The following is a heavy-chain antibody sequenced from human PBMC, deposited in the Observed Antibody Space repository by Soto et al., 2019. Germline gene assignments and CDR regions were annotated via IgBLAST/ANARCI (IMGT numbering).Heavy chain of an antibody. CDR3: ATGVIWIGYFTVDS. Sequence: QVLLVQSGAEVKKRGSSVKISCKASGGSFGNSAINWVRQTPGQGLEWLGGFIPVYRTLNYAQKFQGRVTITADESTGTAYMTLNSLASNDTAVYYCATGVIWIGYFTVDSWGQGTRVTVSS. J-gene: IGHJ4*02. CDR1: GGSFGNSA. D-gene: IGHD3-3*01. CDR2: FIPVYRTL. V-gene: IGHV1-69*01.